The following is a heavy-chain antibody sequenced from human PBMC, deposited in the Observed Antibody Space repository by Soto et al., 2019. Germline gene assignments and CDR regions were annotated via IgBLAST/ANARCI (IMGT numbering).Heavy chain of an antibody. V-gene: IGHV4-31*03. J-gene: IGHJ6*02. CDR3: ARDRLMATAGTARHYFGLDV. Sequence: SETLSLTCTVSGGSIRSGGYYWSWVRQNPRKGLEWIGNIYYSGNTYYNPSLKSRLTISVDTSKNQFSLNLSSVTAADTAVYYCARDRLMATAGTARHYFGLDVWGQGTTVTVYS. D-gene: IGHD5-18*01. CDR1: GGSIRSGGYY. CDR2: IYYSGNT.